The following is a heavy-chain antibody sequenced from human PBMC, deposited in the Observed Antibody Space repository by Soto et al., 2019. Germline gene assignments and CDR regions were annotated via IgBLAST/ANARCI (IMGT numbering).Heavy chain of an antibody. V-gene: IGHV1-3*01. D-gene: IGHD2-2*01. CDR1: GYTFTSYA. CDR2: INAGNGNT. J-gene: IGHJ6*02. Sequence: GASVKVCCKASGYTFTSYAMHWVRQAPGQRLEWMGWINAGNGNTKYSQKFQGRVTITRDTSASTAYMGLSSLRSEDTAVYYCARVQLLRRQYYYYGMDVWGPGTTVTVSS. CDR3: ARVQLLRRQYYYYGMDV.